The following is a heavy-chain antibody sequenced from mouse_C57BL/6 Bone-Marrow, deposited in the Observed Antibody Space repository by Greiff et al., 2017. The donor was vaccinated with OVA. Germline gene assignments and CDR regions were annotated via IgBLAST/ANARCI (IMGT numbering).Heavy chain of an antibody. CDR2: IDPSDSYT. D-gene: IGHD2-4*01. V-gene: IGHV1-50*01. J-gene: IGHJ3*01. CDR3: AREDIYYDLAY. Sequence: QVQLQQPGAELVKPGASVKLSCKASGYTFTSYWMQWVKQRPGQGLEWIGEIDPSDSYTNYNQKFKGKATLTVDTSSSTAYMQLSSLTSEDSAVYYCAREDIYYDLAYWGQGTLVTVSA. CDR1: GYTFTSYW.